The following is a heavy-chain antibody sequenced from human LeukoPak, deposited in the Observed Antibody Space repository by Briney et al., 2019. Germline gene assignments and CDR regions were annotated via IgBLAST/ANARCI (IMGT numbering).Heavy chain of an antibody. J-gene: IGHJ6*02. D-gene: IGHD5-18*01. V-gene: IGHV1-8*01. CDR3: ARHPWIQLWLPSHYYYGMDV. CDR2: MNPNSGNT. Sequence: ASVKVSCKASGYTFTSYDINWVRQATGQGLEWMGWMNPNSGNTGYAQKFQGRGTMTRNTSISTAYMELSSLRSEDTAVYYCARHPWIQLWLPSHYYYGMDVWGQGTTVTVSS. CDR1: GYTFTSYD.